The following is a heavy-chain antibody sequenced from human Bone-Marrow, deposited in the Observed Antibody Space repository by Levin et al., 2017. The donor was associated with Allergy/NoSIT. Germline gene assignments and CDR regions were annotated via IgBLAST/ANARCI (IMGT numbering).Heavy chain of an antibody. V-gene: IGHV3-30*18. D-gene: IGHD3-16*02. J-gene: IGHJ3*01. CDR2: MSSDGSEK. Sequence: PSGGSLRLSCAASGITFSSYGMHWVRQAPGKGLEWLAVMSSDGSEKYYGDSVKGRFTISRDNSKNTLFLQMNSLRPEDTAVYYCAKEALQPRDFVWGTYPYPDAIDFWGQGTRVTVSS. CDR3: AKEALQPRDFVWGTYPYPDAIDF. CDR1: GITFSSYG.